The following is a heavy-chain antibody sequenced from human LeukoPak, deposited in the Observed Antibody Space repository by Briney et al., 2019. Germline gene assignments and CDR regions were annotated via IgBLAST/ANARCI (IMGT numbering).Heavy chain of an antibody. Sequence: GGSLRLSCAASGFTFSSYAIHWVRQAPGKGLEWVAVISDDGRNKYYADSVKGRFAISRDNSKSTLSLQMSSLRAEDTAVFYCARGNYGGNHFDYWGQGTLVTASS. D-gene: IGHD4-23*01. J-gene: IGHJ4*02. CDR1: GFTFSSYA. CDR3: ARGNYGGNHFDY. V-gene: IGHV3-30*09. CDR2: ISDDGRNK.